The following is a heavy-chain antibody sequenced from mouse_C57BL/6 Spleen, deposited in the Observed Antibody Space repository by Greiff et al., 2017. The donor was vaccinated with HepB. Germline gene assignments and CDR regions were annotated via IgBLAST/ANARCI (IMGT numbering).Heavy chain of an antibody. J-gene: IGHJ1*03. V-gene: IGHV1-82*01. CDR1: GYAFSSSW. CDR2: IYPGDGDT. CDR3: ARDLEFDV. Sequence: VQLKESGPELVKPGASVKISCKASGYAFSSSWMNWVKQRPGKGLEWIGRIYPGDGDTNYNGKFKGKATLTADKSSSTAYMQLSSLTSEDSAVYFCARDLEFDVWGTGTTVTVSS.